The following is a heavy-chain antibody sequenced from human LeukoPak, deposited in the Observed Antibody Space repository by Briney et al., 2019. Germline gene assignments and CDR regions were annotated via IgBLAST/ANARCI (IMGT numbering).Heavy chain of an antibody. CDR2: MNPNSGTT. J-gene: IGHJ4*02. Sequence: ASVKVSCTASGYTFTSYDFNWVRQAPGQGPEWIGWMNPNSGTTGYAQKFQGRVTMTRDTSISTAYMELSSLRSEDAAVYYCAREGQRDYYDSSGYMFPDYWGQGTLVTVSS. CDR1: GYTFTSYD. CDR3: AREGQRDYYDSSGYMFPDY. V-gene: IGHV1-8*01. D-gene: IGHD3-22*01.